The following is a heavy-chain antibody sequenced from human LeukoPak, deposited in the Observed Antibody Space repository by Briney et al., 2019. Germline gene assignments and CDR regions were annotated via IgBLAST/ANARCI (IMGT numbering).Heavy chain of an antibody. V-gene: IGHV3-49*04. CDR1: GFTFSDYA. Sequence: PGRSLRLSCTASGFTFSDYAMSWVRQAPGKGLEWVGFIRSNAYGGTKEYAASVRGRFTISRDDSKSIAYLQMSSLKTEDTAVYYCTTPGYGFDYWGQGTLVTVSS. J-gene: IGHJ4*02. D-gene: IGHD5-18*01. CDR3: TTPGYGFDY. CDR2: IRSNAYGGTK.